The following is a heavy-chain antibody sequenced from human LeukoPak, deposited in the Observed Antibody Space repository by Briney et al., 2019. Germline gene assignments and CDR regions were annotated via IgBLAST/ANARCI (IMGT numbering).Heavy chain of an antibody. CDR2: IYYSGST. Sequence: SETLSLTRNVLGGSIGSYYWSWIRQPPGKGLEWFGYIYYSGSTNYNPTLKSRVTISVDTSKNQFSLKLNSVTAADTAVYYCARGSAVLRYFDWLPGFYYYYGMDVWGQGTTVTVSS. CDR3: ARGSAVLRYFDWLPGFYYYYGMDV. J-gene: IGHJ6*02. CDR1: GGSIGSYY. V-gene: IGHV4-59*01. D-gene: IGHD3-9*01.